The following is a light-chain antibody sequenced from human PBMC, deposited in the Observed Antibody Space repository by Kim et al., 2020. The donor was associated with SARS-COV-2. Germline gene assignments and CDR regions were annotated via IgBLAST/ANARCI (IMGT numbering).Light chain of an antibody. V-gene: IGKV1-5*01. CDR1: QNIRSW. CDR2: TAS. Sequence: DIQMTQSPSTVSASIGDRVTITCRASQNIRSWLAWYQQKPEKAPKLLIFTASSLESGVPSSFSGSQSGTEFTLTISSLQPDDFATYFCQQYYAYPWTFGQGTKVDIK. CDR3: QQYYAYPWT. J-gene: IGKJ1*01.